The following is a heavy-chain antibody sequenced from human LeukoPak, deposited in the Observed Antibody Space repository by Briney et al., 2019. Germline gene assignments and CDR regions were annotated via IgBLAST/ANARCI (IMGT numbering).Heavy chain of an antibody. CDR3: ARGRGGEWQQLVLGATLFDY. Sequence: PSQTLSLTCTVSGDSINSGGGYHWSWIRQPPGKGLEWIGRIYTSGSTNYNPSLKSRVTMSVDTSKNQFSLKLSSVTAADTAVYYCARGRGGEWQQLVLGATLFDYWGQGTLVTVSS. CDR1: GDSINSGGGYH. J-gene: IGHJ4*02. CDR2: IYTSGST. D-gene: IGHD6-13*01. V-gene: IGHV4-61*02.